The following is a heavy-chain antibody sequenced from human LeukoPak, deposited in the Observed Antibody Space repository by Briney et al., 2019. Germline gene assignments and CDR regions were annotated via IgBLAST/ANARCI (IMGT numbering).Heavy chain of an antibody. V-gene: IGHV3-30*18. D-gene: IGHD3-9*01. CDR1: GFTFTSYG. CDR3: AKFYDILTGYFDY. CDR2: ITYDGYYK. J-gene: IGHJ4*02. Sequence: GGSLRLSCAASGFTFTSYGMHWVRQAPGKGLEWVALITYDGYYKYYSDSVKGRFTISSDTSKNTLYLQMNSLRAEDTAVYYCAKFYDILTGYFDYWGQGTLVTVSS.